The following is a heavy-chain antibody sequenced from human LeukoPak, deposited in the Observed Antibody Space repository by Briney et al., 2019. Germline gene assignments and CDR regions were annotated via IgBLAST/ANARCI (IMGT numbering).Heavy chain of an antibody. D-gene: IGHD1-26*01. CDR3: AKWDSWIDY. Sequence: GRSLRLSCAASGFTFSSYGMHWVRQAPGKGLEWVAVISYDGSNKYYADSVKGRFTISRDNSKNTLYLQTNSLRAEDTAVYYCAKWDSWIDYWGQGTLVTVSS. V-gene: IGHV3-30*18. J-gene: IGHJ4*02. CDR2: ISYDGSNK. CDR1: GFTFSSYG.